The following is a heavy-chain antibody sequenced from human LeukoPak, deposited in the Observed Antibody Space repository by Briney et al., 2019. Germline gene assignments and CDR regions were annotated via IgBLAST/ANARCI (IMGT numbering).Heavy chain of an antibody. J-gene: IGHJ4*02. V-gene: IGHV3-74*01. CDR3: ATKQWLAPPPDS. Sequence: GGSLRLSCAAPGFTFSKYWMLWVRQAPGKGLESVSRINTDGTVTTYADSVKGRFTFSRDNADNTMFLQMSSVRDEDTAVYYCATKQWLAPPPDSWGQGTPVTVSS. CDR1: GFTFSKYW. D-gene: IGHD6-19*01. CDR2: INTDGTVT.